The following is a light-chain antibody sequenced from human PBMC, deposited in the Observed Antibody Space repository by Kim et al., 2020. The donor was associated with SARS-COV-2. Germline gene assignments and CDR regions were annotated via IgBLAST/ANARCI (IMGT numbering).Light chain of an antibody. CDR3: SSYTSSSTVV. CDR2: DIS. CDR1: SSDIGSYNY. J-gene: IGLJ2*01. V-gene: IGLV2-14*03. Sequence: GQWITISCPGTSSDIGSYNYVSWYQQHPGKAPNLMIYDISHRPSGVSKRSSGSKSGNTASLTSSGLQAEDEADYYGSSYTSSSTVVFGGGTQLTVL.